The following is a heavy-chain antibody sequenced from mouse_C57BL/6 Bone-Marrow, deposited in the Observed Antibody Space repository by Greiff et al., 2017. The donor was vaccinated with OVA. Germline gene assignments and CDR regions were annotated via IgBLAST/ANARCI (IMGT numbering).Heavy chain of an antibody. D-gene: IGHD2-1*01. V-gene: IGHV3-6*01. CDR3: AREGYYGNFFDY. CDR2: ISYDGSN. CDR1: GYSITSGYY. Sequence: EVKLQESGPGLVKPSQSLSLTCSVTGYSITSGYYWNWIRQFPGNKLEWMGYISYDGSNNYNPSLKNRISITRDTSKNQFFLKLNSVTTEDTATYYCAREGYYGNFFDYWGKGTTLTVSS. J-gene: IGHJ2*01.